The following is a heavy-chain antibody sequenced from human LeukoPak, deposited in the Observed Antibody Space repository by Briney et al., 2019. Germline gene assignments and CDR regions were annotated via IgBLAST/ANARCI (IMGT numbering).Heavy chain of an antibody. CDR1: GGSISSYY. J-gene: IGHJ4*02. CDR2: IYYSGST. Sequence: PSETLSLTCTVSGGSISSYYWSWIRQPPGKGLEWIGHIYYSGSTNYNPSLKSRVTISVDTSKNQFSLKLSSLTAADTAVYYCARGTYGSSWQLEHFDYWGQGTLVTVSS. V-gene: IGHV4-59*01. D-gene: IGHD6-13*01. CDR3: ARGTYGSSWQLEHFDY.